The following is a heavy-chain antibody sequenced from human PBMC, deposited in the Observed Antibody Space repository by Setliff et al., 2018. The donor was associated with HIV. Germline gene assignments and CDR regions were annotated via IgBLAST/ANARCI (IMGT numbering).Heavy chain of an antibody. V-gene: IGHV2-5*02. D-gene: IGHD3-16*01. J-gene: IGHJ4*02. CDR1: GFSLSTGGVG. Sequence: SGPTLVNPTQTLTLTCTFSGFSLSTGGVGLGWPRQPPGKAPECLGIIYWDDNKRYTPSLQDRLTITKDTFRHQVVLTMTNMAPVDTGTYYCAHSRMGVSGWPVFDSWGQGTLVTSPQ. CDR3: AHSRMGVSGWPVFDS. CDR2: IYWDDNK.